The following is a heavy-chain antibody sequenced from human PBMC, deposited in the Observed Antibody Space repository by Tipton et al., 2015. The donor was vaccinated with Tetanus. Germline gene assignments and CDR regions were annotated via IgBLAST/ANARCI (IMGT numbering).Heavy chain of an antibody. V-gene: IGHV3-48*02. Sequence: SLRLSCAASGFPFSRFSMNWVRQAPGKGLEWVSYMTSDTRTIYYADSARGRFTISRDNARSSLYLQMNSLRDEDTALYYCARSVEYGFDSWGQGTPVTVSS. J-gene: IGHJ4*02. CDR1: GFPFSRFS. CDR2: MTSDTRTI. CDR3: ARSVEYGFDS. D-gene: IGHD2/OR15-2a*01.